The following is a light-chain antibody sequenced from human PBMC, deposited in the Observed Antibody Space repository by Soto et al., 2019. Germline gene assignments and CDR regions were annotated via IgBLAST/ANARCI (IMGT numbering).Light chain of an antibody. CDR2: KAS. CDR1: QTISSW. CDR3: QHHNSYSEA. J-gene: IGKJ1*01. Sequence: DIQMTQSPSTLSGSVGARVTITCRASQTISSWLAWYQQKPGKAPKLLIYKASTLKSGVPSRFSGSGSGTEFTLTISSLQPDDFTTYYCQHHNSYSEAFGQGTKVDIK. V-gene: IGKV1-5*03.